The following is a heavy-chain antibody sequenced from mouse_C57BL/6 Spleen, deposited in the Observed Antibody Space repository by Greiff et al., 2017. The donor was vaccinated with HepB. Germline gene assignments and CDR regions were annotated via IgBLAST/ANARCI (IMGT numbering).Heavy chain of an antibody. CDR1: GYTFTSYW. J-gene: IGHJ1*03. V-gene: IGHV1-74*01. Sequence: QVQLQQPGAELVKPGASVKVSCKASGYTFTSYWMHWVKQRPGQGLEWIGRIHPSDSDTNYNQKFKGKATLTVDKSSSTAYMQLSSLTSEDSAVYYGAIFRFGGYYEYFDVWGTGTTVTVSS. CDR3: AIFRFGGYYEYFDV. D-gene: IGHD2-3*01. CDR2: IHPSDSDT.